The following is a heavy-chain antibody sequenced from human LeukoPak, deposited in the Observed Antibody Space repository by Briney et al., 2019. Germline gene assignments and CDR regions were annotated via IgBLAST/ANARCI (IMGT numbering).Heavy chain of an antibody. CDR1: GGSFSGCY. CDR2: INHSGST. J-gene: IGHJ4*02. V-gene: IGHV4-34*01. Sequence: PSETLSLTCAVYGGSFSGCYWSWIRQPPGKGLEWIGEINHSGSTNYNPSLKSRVTISVDTSKNQFSLKLSSVTAADTAVYYCARAPRVDYWGQGTLVTVSS. CDR3: ARAPRVDY.